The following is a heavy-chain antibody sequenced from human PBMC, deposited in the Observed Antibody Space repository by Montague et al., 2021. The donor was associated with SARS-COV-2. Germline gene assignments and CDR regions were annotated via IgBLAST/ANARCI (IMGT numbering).Heavy chain of an antibody. CDR1: GFTFSSYA. CDR2: ISYDGSNK. D-gene: IGHD3-22*01. CDR3: ARDNYDSSGYSLNGMDV. Sequence: RSLSLAASGFTFSSYAMHWVRQAPGKGLEWVAVISYDGSNKYYADSVKGRFTISRDNSKNTLYLQMNSLRAEDTAVYYCARDNYDSSGYSLNGMDVWGQGTTVTVSS. J-gene: IGHJ6*02. V-gene: IGHV3-30-3*01.